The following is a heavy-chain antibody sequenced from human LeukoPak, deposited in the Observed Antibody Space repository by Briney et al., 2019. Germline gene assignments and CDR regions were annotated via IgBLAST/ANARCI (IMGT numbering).Heavy chain of an antibody. J-gene: IGHJ4*02. CDR2: IYYSGST. Sequence: PSETLSLTCTVSGGSISSYYWSWIRQPPGKGLEWIGYIYYSGSTYYNPSLKSRVTISVDTSKNQFSLKLSSVTAADTAVYYCARVNRSTQYYDFWSAKYYFDYWGQGTLVTVSS. CDR3: ARVNRSTQYYDFWSAKYYFDY. CDR1: GGSISSYY. D-gene: IGHD3-3*01. V-gene: IGHV4-30-4*01.